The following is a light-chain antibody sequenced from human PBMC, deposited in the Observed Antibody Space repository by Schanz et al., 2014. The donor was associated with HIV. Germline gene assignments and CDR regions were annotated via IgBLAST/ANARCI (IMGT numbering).Light chain of an antibody. CDR1: SSDIGGYDY. CDR2: EVN. J-gene: IGLJ2*01. Sequence: QSALTQPPSASGSPGQSVTIACNGTSSDIGGYDYVSWYQQSPGKAPKLLIYEVNKRPSGVPDRFSGSKSGNTASLTVSGLQTEDEADYYCLSYAGNNNLIFGGGTKVTVL. V-gene: IGLV2-8*01. CDR3: LSYAGNNNLI.